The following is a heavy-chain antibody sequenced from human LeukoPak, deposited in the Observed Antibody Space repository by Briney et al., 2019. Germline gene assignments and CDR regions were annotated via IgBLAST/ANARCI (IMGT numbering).Heavy chain of an antibody. Sequence: PGGSLRLSCAASGFTFSRYAMSWVRQAPGKGLEWVSAISGSGGSTYYADSVKGRFTISRDNSKNTLYLQMNSLRAEDTAVYYCAKDQGYDSSGYYSHLDYWGQGTLVTVSA. D-gene: IGHD3-22*01. CDR2: ISGSGGST. CDR3: AKDQGYDSSGYYSHLDY. J-gene: IGHJ4*02. CDR1: GFTFSRYA. V-gene: IGHV3-23*01.